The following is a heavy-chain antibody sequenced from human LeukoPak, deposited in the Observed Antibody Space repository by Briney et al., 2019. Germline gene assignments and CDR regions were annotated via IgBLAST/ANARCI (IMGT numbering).Heavy chain of an antibody. J-gene: IGHJ4*02. V-gene: IGHV4-31*03. CDR1: GGSISSSSYY. CDR3: ARVPLRGYSYGRYYFDY. CDR2: IYYSGST. D-gene: IGHD5-18*01. Sequence: SETLSLTCTVSGGSISSSSYYWGWIRQHPGKGLEWIGHIYYSGSTYYNPSLKSRVTILVDTSKNQFSLKLSSVTAADTAVYYCARVPLRGYSYGRYYFDYWGQGTLVTVSS.